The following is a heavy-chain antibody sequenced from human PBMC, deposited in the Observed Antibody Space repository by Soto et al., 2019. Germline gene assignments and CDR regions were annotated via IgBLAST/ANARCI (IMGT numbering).Heavy chain of an antibody. J-gene: IGHJ4*02. D-gene: IGHD1-20*01. CDR2: IIPIFGTA. Sequence: SVKVSCKASGGTFSSYAISWVRQAPGQGLEWMGGIIPIFGTANYAQKFQGRVTITADKSTSTAYMELSSLRSEDTAVYYCAISLTGTTRRAGDYWGQGTLVTSPQ. CDR1: GGTFSSYA. V-gene: IGHV1-69*06. CDR3: AISLTGTTRRAGDY.